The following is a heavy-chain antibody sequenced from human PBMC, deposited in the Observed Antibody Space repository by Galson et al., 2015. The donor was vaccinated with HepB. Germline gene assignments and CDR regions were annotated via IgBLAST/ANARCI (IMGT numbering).Heavy chain of an antibody. CDR2: IYWDDDK. J-gene: IGHJ4*02. Sequence: PALVKPTQTLTLTCTFSGFSLSTSGVDVGWIRQPPGKALEWLALIYWDDDKRYSPSLKSRLTITKDTSKNQVVLTMTNMDPVDTATYYCAHSPYDYVWGSYRWGTGYYFDYWGQGTLVTVSS. D-gene: IGHD3-16*02. V-gene: IGHV2-5*02. CDR3: AHSPYDYVWGSYRWGTGYYFDY. CDR1: GFSLSTSGVD.